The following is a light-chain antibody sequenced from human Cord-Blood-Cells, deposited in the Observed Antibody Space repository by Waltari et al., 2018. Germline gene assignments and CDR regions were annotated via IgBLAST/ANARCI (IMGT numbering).Light chain of an antibody. CDR1: SSEGGGYNY. V-gene: IGLV2-14*01. Sequence: QSALTQPASVSGSPGQSITISCTATSSEGGGYNYVSWYQQNPGKAPKHMIYEVMNRPSGGSNRFSGSKSGNTASLTISGLQAEDEADYYCSSYTSSSTLYVFGTGTKVTVL. CDR2: EVM. J-gene: IGLJ1*01. CDR3: SSYTSSSTLYV.